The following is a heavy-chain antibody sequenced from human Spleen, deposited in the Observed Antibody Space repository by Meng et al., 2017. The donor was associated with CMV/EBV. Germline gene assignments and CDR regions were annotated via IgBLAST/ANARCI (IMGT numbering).Heavy chain of an antibody. CDR2: IRGSGDSMYGT. CDR3: AKAALYGSGSYYSAFDV. Sequence: REDPGKGLEWVSTIRGSGDSMYGTDSVKGRTFSADSVKGRFTVSRDNSKNTLYLQMNSLRGDDTAVYYCAKAALYGSGSYYSAFDVWGQGTMVTVSS. D-gene: IGHD3-10*01. J-gene: IGHJ3*01. V-gene: IGHV3-23*01.